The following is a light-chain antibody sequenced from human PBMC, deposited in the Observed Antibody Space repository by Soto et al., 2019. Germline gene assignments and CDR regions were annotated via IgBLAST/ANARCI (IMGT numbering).Light chain of an antibody. CDR1: QSVSSR. CDR3: QQYGSSPIT. CDR2: DAS. Sequence: EIVLTQSPATLSLSPGERATLSCGASQSVSSRLAWYQQKPGLAPRLLIYDASSRATGIPDRFRGSGSGTDFTLTISRLEPEDFAVYYCQQYGSSPITFGQGTRLAIK. J-gene: IGKJ5*01. V-gene: IGKV3D-20*01.